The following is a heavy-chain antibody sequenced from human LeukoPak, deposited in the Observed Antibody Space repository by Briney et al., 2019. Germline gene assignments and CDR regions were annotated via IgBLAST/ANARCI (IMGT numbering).Heavy chain of an antibody. CDR1: GFTFSSYA. D-gene: IGHD6-13*01. CDR2: ISYDGSNK. J-gene: IGHJ6*02. CDR3: ARVVSSSWYQV. V-gene: IGHV3-30*14. Sequence: GGSLRLSCAAPGFTFSSYAMHWVRQAPGKGLEWVAVISYDGSNKYYADSVKVRFTISRDNSKNTLYLQMNSLRAEDTAVYYCARVVSSSWYQVWGQGTTVTVSS.